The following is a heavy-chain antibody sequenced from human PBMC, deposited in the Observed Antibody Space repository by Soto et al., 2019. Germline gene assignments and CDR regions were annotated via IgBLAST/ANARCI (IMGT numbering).Heavy chain of an antibody. CDR3: ARYRREAVAGYTLDN. D-gene: IGHD6-13*01. V-gene: IGHV4-59*01. J-gene: IGHJ4*02. CDR2: VYNSGST. CDR1: GGSISSNY. Sequence: SETLSLTCTVSGGSISSNYWTWIRQPPGKGLEWIGYVYNSGSTNYNPSLKSRVTISEDTSKSQFSLKVNSMTAADTAVYFCARYRREAVAGYTLDNWGQGILVTVS.